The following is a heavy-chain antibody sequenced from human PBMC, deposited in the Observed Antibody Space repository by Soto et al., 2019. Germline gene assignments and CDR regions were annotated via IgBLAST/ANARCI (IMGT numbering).Heavy chain of an antibody. D-gene: IGHD6-13*01. J-gene: IGHJ6*02. CDR3: ARMGEEQQLAPYYYYGMDV. CDR1: GGTFSSYA. CDR2: IIPIFGTA. Sequence: ASVKVSCKASGGTFSSYAISWVRQAPGQGLEWMGGIIPIFGTANYAQKFQGRVTITADESTSTAYMELSSLRSEDTAVYYCARMGEEQQLAPYYYYGMDVWGQGTTVTVSS. V-gene: IGHV1-69*13.